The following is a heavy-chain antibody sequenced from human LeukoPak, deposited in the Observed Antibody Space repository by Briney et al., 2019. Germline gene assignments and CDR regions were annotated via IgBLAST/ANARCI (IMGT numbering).Heavy chain of an antibody. CDR2: ISYDGTKT. CDR1: GVSFSNYA. J-gene: IGHJ5*02. Sequence: PGGSLRLSCATSGVSFSNYALDWVRQAPGKGLEWVAAISYDGTKTYYTDSVKGRFTISRDDPDNTLSLQMDSLRGEDSGLYYCASSTTVAGTFWFDPWGQGTLVIVSS. D-gene: IGHD6-19*01. CDR3: ASSTTVAGTFWFDP. V-gene: IGHV3-30*04.